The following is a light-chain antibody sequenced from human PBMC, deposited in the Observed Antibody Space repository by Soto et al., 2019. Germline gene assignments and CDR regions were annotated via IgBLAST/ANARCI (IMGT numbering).Light chain of an antibody. Sequence: DIQMTQPPSSLSASVGDRVTITYRTSQNIIKYLNWYQQKPGKAPKFLIYGASTLQTGVPSRFSGGGSGTDFTLTISSLQPEDFAIYYCQQTYTTPHTFGQGTKLDIK. V-gene: IGKV1-39*01. CDR1: QNIIKY. CDR3: QQTYTTPHT. J-gene: IGKJ2*01. CDR2: GAS.